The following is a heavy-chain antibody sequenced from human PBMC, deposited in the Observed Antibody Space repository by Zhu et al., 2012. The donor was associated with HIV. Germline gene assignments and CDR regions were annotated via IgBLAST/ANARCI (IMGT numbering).Heavy chain of an antibody. CDR1: GGSISSSNW. CDR2: IYHSGST. J-gene: IGHJ4*02. Sequence: QVQLQESGPGLVKPSGTLSLTCAVSGGSISSSNWWSWVRQPPGKGLEWIGEIYHSGSTNYNPSLKSRVTISVDKSKNQFSLKLSSVTAADTAVYYCATRSGSGSYYNSPSYYFDYWGQGTLVTVSS. D-gene: IGHD3-10*01. V-gene: IGHV4-4*02. CDR3: ATRSGSGSYYNSPSYYFDY.